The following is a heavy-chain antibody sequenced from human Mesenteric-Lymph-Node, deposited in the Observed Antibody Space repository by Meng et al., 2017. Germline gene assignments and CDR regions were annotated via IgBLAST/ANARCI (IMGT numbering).Heavy chain of an antibody. V-gene: IGHV3-33*01. D-gene: IGHD3-10*01. CDR2: IWYDGSNK. CDR3: ARDGSSSGSGDY. Sequence: QRGAAGGGVVQPGRFLRLSCAASGFTFSSYGMHWVRQAPGKGLEWVAVIWYDGSNKYYADSVKGRFTISRDNSKNTLYLQMNSLRAEDTAVYYCARDGSSSGSGDYWGQGTLVTVSS. CDR1: GFTFSSYG. J-gene: IGHJ4*02.